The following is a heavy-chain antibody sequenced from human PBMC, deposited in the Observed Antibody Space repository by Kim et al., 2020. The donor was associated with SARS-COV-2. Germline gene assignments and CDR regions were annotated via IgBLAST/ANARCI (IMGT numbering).Heavy chain of an antibody. CDR2: TYYRSKWYN. CDR1: GDSVSSNSAA. V-gene: IGHV6-1*01. J-gene: IGHJ5*02. D-gene: IGHD6-19*01. CDR3: ARDQRIAVAGYNWFDP. Sequence: SQTLSLTCAISGDSVSSNSAAWNWIRQSPSRGLEWLGRTYYRSKWYNEYAVSVKSRITINPDTSKNQFSLQLNSVTPEDTAVYYCARDQRIAVAGYNWFDPWGQGTLVTVSS.